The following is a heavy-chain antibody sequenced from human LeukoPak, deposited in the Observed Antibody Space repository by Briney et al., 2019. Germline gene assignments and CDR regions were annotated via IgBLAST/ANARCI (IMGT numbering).Heavy chain of an antibody. D-gene: IGHD2-8*01. CDR3: AKAGVGDY. J-gene: IGHJ4*02. V-gene: IGHV3-21*01. CDR1: RFTFSTYS. Sequence: GGSLRLSCAASRFTFSTYSLNWVRQAPGKGLEWVSFISTSSSYIYYADSVKGRFTISRDNARNSLYLQMNSLRAEDTAVYYCAKAGVGDYWGQGTLVTVSS. CDR2: ISTSSSYI.